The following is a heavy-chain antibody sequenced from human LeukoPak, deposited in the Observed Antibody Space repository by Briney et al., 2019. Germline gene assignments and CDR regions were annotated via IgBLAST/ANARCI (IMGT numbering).Heavy chain of an antibody. CDR2: ITSSGDGT. CDR1: GFTFSIYA. Sequence: PGGSLRLSCAASGFTFSIYAMSWVRQAPGKGLQWVSSITSSGDGTYYADSVKGRFTISRDNSENMLYLQMNSLRVEDTAVYFCAKDRPNYYGSNGHYYRRDGDCWGQGTLVTVSS. V-gene: IGHV3-23*01. J-gene: IGHJ4*02. D-gene: IGHD3-22*01. CDR3: AKDRPNYYGSNGHYYRRDGDC.